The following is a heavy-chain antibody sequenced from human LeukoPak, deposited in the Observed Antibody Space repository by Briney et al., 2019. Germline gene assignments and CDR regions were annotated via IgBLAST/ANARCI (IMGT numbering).Heavy chain of an antibody. V-gene: IGHV4-34*01. CDR3: ARTPQYYGSGEQDAFDI. D-gene: IGHD3-10*01. J-gene: IGHJ3*02. Sequence: SETLSLTCAVYGGSFSGYYWSWIRQPPGKGLEWIGEINHSGSTNYNPSLKSRVTISVDTSKNPFSLKLSSVTAADTAVYYCARTPQYYGSGEQDAFDIWGQGTMVTVSS. CDR1: GGSFSGYY. CDR2: INHSGST.